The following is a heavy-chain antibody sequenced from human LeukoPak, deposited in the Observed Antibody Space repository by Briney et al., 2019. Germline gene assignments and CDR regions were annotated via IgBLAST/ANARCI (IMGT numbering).Heavy chain of an antibody. CDR1: GGCVSGGY. J-gene: IGHJ4*02. Sequence: SETLSLICAVDGGCVSGGYWSGIRERPGKGLERSWEINHSGSTNYNPSLKRRVTISVATSKNPFSLKLSSVTAADTAVYYCARGVWWVYYFDYWGQGTLVTVSS. CDR3: ARGVWWVYYFDY. V-gene: IGHV4-34*01. CDR2: INHSGST. D-gene: IGHD2-21*01.